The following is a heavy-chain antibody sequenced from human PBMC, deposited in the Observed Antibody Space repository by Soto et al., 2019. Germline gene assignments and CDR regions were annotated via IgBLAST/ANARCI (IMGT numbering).Heavy chain of an antibody. Sequence: GGSLRLSCAASGFTFSSYSMNWVRQAPGKGLEWVSYISSSSSTIYYADSVKGRFTISRDNAKNSLYPQMNSLRDEDTAVYYCARDWLYGSGSYPWFDPWGQGTLVTVSS. CDR3: ARDWLYGSGSYPWFDP. CDR2: ISSSSSTI. CDR1: GFTFSSYS. D-gene: IGHD3-10*01. J-gene: IGHJ5*02. V-gene: IGHV3-48*02.